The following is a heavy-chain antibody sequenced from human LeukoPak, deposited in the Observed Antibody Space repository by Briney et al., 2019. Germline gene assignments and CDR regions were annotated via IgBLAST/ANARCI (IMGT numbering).Heavy chain of an antibody. CDR1: GFTFSSYA. V-gene: IGHV3-64*01. J-gene: IGHJ3*02. CDR3: ERETRSGDALDS. CDR2: ISSNGGST. Sequence: PGGSLRLSCAASGFTFSSYAMHWVRQAPGKRLEYVSAISSNGGSTYYANSVKGRFTISRDKSKNTVYLKMGSLRAEDMAVYYCERETRSGDALDSLGQGTMVTVSS. D-gene: IGHD1-26*01.